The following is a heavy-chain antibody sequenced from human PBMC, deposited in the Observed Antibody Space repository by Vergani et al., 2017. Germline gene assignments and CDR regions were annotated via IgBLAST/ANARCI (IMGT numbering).Heavy chain of an antibody. CDR2: IYYSGNT. Sequence: QVQLQESGPGLVKPSQTLSLTCTVSGGSISSGCYYWSWIRQHPGKGLEWIGYIYYSGNTYYNPSLKSRVIISVDTSKNQFSLKLTSVTAADTAVCYCARGGRDGYSYFDYWGQGTLVTVSS. D-gene: IGHD5-24*01. V-gene: IGHV4-31*03. CDR3: ARGGRDGYSYFDY. J-gene: IGHJ4*02. CDR1: GGSISSGCYY.